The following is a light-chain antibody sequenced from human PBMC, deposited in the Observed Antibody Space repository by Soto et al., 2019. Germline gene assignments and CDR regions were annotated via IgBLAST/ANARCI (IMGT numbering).Light chain of an antibody. V-gene: IGKV1-5*03. J-gene: IGKJ3*01. CDR3: QQYNSYSEFS. Sequence: DIPMTQSPSTLSASVGDRVTITCRASQSISSWLAWYQQKPGKAPKLLIYKASSLESGVPSGFSGSGSGTEFTLTISSLQPDDFAAYYCQQYNSYSEFSFGPGTKVDIK. CDR1: QSISSW. CDR2: KAS.